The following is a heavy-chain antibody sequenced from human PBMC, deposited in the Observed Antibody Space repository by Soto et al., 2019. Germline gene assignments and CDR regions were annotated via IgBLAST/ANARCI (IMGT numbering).Heavy chain of an antibody. CDR3: ARQITMVRGVIIKYYYYGMDV. Sequence: QVQLVQSGAEVKKPGSSVKVSCKASGGTFSSYAISWVRQAPGQGLEWMGGIIPIFGTANYAQKFQGRVTITADESKSTAYMELGSLRSEDTAVYYCARQITMVRGVIIKYYYYGMDVWGQGTTVTVSS. CDR1: GGTFSSYA. J-gene: IGHJ6*02. V-gene: IGHV1-69*01. D-gene: IGHD3-10*01. CDR2: IIPIFGTA.